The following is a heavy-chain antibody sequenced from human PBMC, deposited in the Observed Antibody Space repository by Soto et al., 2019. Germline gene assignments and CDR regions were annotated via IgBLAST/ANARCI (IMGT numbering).Heavy chain of an antibody. CDR2: IYYSGST. D-gene: IGHD2-15*01. J-gene: IGHJ6*02. CDR1: GGSISNTNW. V-gene: IGHV4-4*02. Sequence: SETLSLTCAVSGGSISNTNWWSWVRQPPGKGLEWIGEIYYSGSTNYNPSFKSRVTISVDKSKTQLSLQLSSVTAADTAVYYCARKKVAQGYFYGFDVWGQGATVTVSS. CDR3: ARKKVAQGYFYGFDV.